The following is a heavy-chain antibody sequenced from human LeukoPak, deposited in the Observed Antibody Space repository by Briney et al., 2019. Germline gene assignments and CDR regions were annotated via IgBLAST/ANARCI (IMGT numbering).Heavy chain of an antibody. Sequence: SETLSLTCAVYGGSFSGYYWSWIRQPPWKGLEWIGEINHSVSTNYNPSLKSRVTISVDTSKNQFSLKLSSVTAADTAVYYCARGHRDYDILTGYYYNYWGQGTLVTVSS. J-gene: IGHJ4*02. CDR3: ARGHRDYDILTGYYYNY. D-gene: IGHD3-9*01. V-gene: IGHV4-34*01. CDR2: INHSVST. CDR1: GGSFSGYY.